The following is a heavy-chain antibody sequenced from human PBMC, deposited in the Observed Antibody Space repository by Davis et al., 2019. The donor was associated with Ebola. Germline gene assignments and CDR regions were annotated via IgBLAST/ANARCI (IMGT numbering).Heavy chain of an antibody. CDR3: AREVVVVVAATPTYYYYGMDV. J-gene: IGHJ6*04. D-gene: IGHD2-15*01. CDR1: GHTFSSYA. Sequence: AASVKVSCKASGHTFSSYAMHWVRQAPGQRLEWMGWINVGNGNTKYSQKFQGRVTITRDTSATTAYMELSSLRSEDTAVYYCAREVVVVVAATPTYYYYGMDVWGKGTTVTVSS. CDR2: INVGNGNT. V-gene: IGHV1-3*01.